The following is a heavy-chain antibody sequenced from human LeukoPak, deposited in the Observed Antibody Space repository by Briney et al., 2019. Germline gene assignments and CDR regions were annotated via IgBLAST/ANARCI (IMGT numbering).Heavy chain of an antibody. V-gene: IGHV3-53*01. Sequence: PGGSLRLSCAASGFTVSSNYMSWVRQAPGKGLEGVAVIYSGGSTYYADSVKGRFTISRDNSKNTLYLKMNSLRAEDTAVYYCARAAKRIYGDYDYWGQGTLVTVSS. CDR1: GFTVSSNY. CDR2: IYSGGST. D-gene: IGHD4-17*01. CDR3: ARAAKRIYGDYDY. J-gene: IGHJ4*02.